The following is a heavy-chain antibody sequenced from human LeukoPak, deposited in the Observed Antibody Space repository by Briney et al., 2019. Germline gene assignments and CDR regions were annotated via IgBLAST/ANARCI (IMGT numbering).Heavy chain of an antibody. CDR2: IIPIFGTA. CDR1: GGTLSSYA. CDR3: ARDRIPQQQLVGDNWFDP. Sequence: SVTVSCKASGGTLSSYAISWVRQAPGQGLEWMGGIIPIFGTANYAQKFQGRVTITADESTSTAYMELSSLRSEDTAVYYCARDRIPQQQLVGDNWFDPWGQGTLVTVSS. J-gene: IGHJ5*02. D-gene: IGHD6-13*01. V-gene: IGHV1-69*13.